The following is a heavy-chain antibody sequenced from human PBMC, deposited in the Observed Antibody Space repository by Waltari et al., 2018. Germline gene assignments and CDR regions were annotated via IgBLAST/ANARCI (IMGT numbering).Heavy chain of an antibody. CDR3: AGAARLYWYFDL. V-gene: IGHV4-59*01. D-gene: IGHD6-6*01. Sequence: QVQLQESGPGLVKPSETLSLTCTVSGGSISSYYWSWIRQPPGKGLEWIGYIYYSGSTNYNPSLKSRVTISVDTSKNQFSLKLSSVTAADTAVYYCAGAARLYWYFDLWGRGTLVTVSS. CDR1: GGSISSYY. J-gene: IGHJ2*01. CDR2: IYYSGST.